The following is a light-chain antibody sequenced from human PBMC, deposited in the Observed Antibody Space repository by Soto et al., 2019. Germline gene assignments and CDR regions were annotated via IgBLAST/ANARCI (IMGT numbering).Light chain of an antibody. J-gene: IGLJ1*01. CDR3: CSYAGSYTYV. CDR1: SSDVGGYNY. Sequence: QSVLTQPRSVSGSPGQSVTISCTGTSSDVGGYNYVSWYQHHPGKAPKLMIYDVTKRPSGVRDRFSASKSGNTASLTISGLQAEDGADYYCCSYAGSYTYVFGTGTRSPS. V-gene: IGLV2-11*01. CDR2: DVT.